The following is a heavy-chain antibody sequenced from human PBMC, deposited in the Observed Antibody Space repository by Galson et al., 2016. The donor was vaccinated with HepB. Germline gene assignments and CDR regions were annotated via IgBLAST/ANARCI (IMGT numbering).Heavy chain of an antibody. CDR2: ISYDGNNK. CDR1: GVAFISYG. CDR3: TRYYDILTGYYASDY. J-gene: IGHJ4*02. Sequence: FPRLPCGASGVAFISYGMHWVRQAPGKGLEWVAAISYDGNNKYYADSVKGRFTISRENSKNTLYLQMNSLRAEDTAVYYCTRYYDILTGYYASDYWGQGTLVTVSS. D-gene: IGHD3-9*01. V-gene: IGHV3-30*03.